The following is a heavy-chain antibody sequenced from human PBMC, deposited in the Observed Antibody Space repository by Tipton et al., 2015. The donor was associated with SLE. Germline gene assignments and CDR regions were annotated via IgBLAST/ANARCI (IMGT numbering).Heavy chain of an antibody. V-gene: IGHV3-23*01. D-gene: IGHD1-26*01. CDR2: ISASGGSS. CDR3: AREGGSYFDY. J-gene: IGHJ4*02. Sequence: SLRLSCAASGFTFSSYSMSWVRQAPGKGLEWVSVISASGGSSHYADSVKGRFIISRDNSKNSLYLQMSSLRVEDTAVYYCAREGGSYFDYWGRGTVVTVSS. CDR1: GFTFSSYS.